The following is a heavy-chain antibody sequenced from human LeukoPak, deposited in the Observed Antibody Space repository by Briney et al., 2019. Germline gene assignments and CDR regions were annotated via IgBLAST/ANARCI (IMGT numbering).Heavy chain of an antibody. CDR3: ARDRYGDGFAHFDY. Sequence: GASVKVSCKASGYTFTYYAMHWVRQAPGQGLQWMGWITPGGGTNYPRKFQGRVAITWDTSITTAYMDLSRLTSDDTAVYYCARDRYGDGFAHFDYWGQGALVTVSS. CDR2: ITPGGGT. V-gene: IGHV1-2*02. J-gene: IGHJ4*02. D-gene: IGHD5-24*01. CDR1: GYTFTYYA.